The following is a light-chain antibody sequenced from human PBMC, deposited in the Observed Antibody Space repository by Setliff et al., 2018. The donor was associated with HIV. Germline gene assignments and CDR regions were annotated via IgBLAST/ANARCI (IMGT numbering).Light chain of an antibody. V-gene: IGLV2-8*01. CDR2: EVN. CDR3: TSYAGSNTYV. Sequence: QSALTQPASVSGSPGQSITKLRIGTSGDVGGYDYVSWYQQHPGKAPKLMIYEVNKRPSGVPDCFSGSKSGDTASLTVSGLQAEDEADYFCTSYAGSNTYVFGTGTKVIVL. J-gene: IGLJ1*01. CDR1: SGDVGGYDY.